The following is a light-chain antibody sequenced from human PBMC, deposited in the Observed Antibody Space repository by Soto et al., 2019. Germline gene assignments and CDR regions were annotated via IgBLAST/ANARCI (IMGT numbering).Light chain of an antibody. V-gene: IGKV3-20*01. CDR3: QQYGSTPPVT. CDR2: GAS. CDR1: QSVSSDY. Sequence: EIVLTQSPGTLSLSPGERATLSCRASQSVSSDYISWYQQKPGQPPRLLIYGASYRATGIPDRFSGGGSGTDFTLTISRLEAEDFAVYYCQQYGSTPPVTFGGGTKVDIK. J-gene: IGKJ4*01.